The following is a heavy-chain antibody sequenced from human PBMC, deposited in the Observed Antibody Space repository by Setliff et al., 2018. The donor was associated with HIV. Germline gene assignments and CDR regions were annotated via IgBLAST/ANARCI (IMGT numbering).Heavy chain of an antibody. Sequence: ASVKVSCKASGYTFSDYDVAWVRQAPGQGLEWMGWISGYSGHTGYAQKLQGRVTMTTDTSTSTAYMELRSLRSDDTAVYYCARERGIAAAGTGYWGQGTLVTVSS. CDR3: ARERGIAAAGTGY. CDR2: ISGYSGHT. J-gene: IGHJ4*02. V-gene: IGHV1-18*01. D-gene: IGHD6-13*01. CDR1: GYTFSDYD.